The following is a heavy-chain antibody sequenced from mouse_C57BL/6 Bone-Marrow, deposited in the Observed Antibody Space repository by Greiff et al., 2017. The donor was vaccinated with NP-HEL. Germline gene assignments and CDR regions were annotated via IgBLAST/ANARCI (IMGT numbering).Heavy chain of an antibody. CDR3: TRGLGPWYFDV. J-gene: IGHJ1*03. CDR1: GYTFTSYW. V-gene: IGHV1-5*01. D-gene: IGHD4-1*01. CDR2: IYPGNSDT. Sequence: VQLQQSGTVLARPGASVKMSCKTSGYTFTSYWMHWVKQRPGQGLEWIGAIYPGNSDTSYNQKFKGKAKLTAVKSASPAYMEPSSLTIEDTAVYCCTRGLGPWYFDVWGTGTTVTVSS.